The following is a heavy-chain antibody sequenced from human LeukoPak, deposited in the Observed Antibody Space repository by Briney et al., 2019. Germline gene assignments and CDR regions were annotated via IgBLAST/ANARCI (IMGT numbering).Heavy chain of an antibody. D-gene: IGHD3-3*01. J-gene: IGHJ5*02. CDR3: ARGGPDDDFWSGYYTAGYWFDP. CDR1: GGTFSSYA. CDR2: IIPILGIA. V-gene: IGHV1-69*04. Sequence: VASVKVSCKASGGTFSSYAISWVRQAPGQGLEWMGRIIPILGIANYAQKFQGRVTITADKSTSTAYMELSSLRSEDTAVYYCARGGPDDDFWSGYYTAGYWFDPWGQGTLVTVSS.